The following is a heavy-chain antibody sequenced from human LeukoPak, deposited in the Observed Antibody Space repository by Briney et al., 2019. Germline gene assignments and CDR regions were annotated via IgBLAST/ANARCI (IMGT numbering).Heavy chain of an antibody. CDR2: INPSSGGT. CDR1: GYTFTGYY. J-gene: IGHJ4*02. Sequence: GASVKVSCKVSGYTFTGYYLHWVRQAPGQGLEWMGRINPSSGGTNYAQKFQGRVTMTRDTSINTAYMALSSLRSDDTAVYYCARGPSGSDYWGQGTLVIVSS. D-gene: IGHD3-10*01. V-gene: IGHV1-2*06. CDR3: ARGPSGSDY.